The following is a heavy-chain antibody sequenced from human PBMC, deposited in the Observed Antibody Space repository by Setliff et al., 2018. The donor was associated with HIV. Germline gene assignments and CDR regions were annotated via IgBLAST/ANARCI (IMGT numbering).Heavy chain of an antibody. V-gene: IGHV3-30*03. J-gene: IGHJ6*02. D-gene: IGHD3-10*01. CDR3: ARDQLAMVRRNGMDV. Sequence: GGSLRLSCAASGFTVSKAWMTWVRQAPGKGLEWVAIISYDGSYKFYADSVKGRFTISRDNSKNTLYVQMNSLRAEDTAVYYCARDQLAMVRRNGMDVWGQGTTVTVSS. CDR1: GFTVSKAW. CDR2: ISYDGSYK.